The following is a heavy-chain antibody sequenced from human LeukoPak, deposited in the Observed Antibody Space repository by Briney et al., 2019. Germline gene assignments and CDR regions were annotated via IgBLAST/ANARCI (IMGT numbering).Heavy chain of an antibody. CDR3: ARESATTGTYDY. V-gene: IGHV1-46*01. CDR1: GYTFTSYY. J-gene: IGHJ4*02. D-gene: IGHD5-12*01. Sequence: ASVKVCCKASGYTFTSYYMHWVRQAPGQGLEWMGIINPSGGSTSYAQKFQGRVTMTRDTSTSTVYMELSSLRSEDTAVYYCARESATTGTYDYWGQGTLVTVSS. CDR2: INPSGGST.